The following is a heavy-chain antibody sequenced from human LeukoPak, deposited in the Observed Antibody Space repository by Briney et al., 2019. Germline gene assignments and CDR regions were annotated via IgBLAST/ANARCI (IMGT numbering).Heavy chain of an antibody. CDR3: ARERADYADYWYYYYMDV. D-gene: IGHD4-17*01. CDR2: IKQDGSER. Sequence: GALRLSCAASGFTFSRYWRSWARQAPGKGLEWVASIKQDGSERKYVDSVKGRFTISRDNAKNSLFLQMGSLRAEDTALYYCARERADYADYWYYYYMDVWGKGTTVTISS. V-gene: IGHV3-7*01. CDR1: GFTFSRYW. J-gene: IGHJ6*03.